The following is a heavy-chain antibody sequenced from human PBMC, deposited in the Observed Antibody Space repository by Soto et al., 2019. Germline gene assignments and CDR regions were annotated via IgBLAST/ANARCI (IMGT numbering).Heavy chain of an antibody. CDR2: IKQDGSEK. CDR3: ARDWVGYCISTSCYLYYYGMDV. J-gene: IGHJ6*02. Sequence: PGGSLRLSCAASGFTFSSYWMSWVRQAPGKGLEWVANIKQDGSEKYYVDSVKGRFTISRDNAKNSLYLQMNSLRAEDTAVYYCARDWVGYCISTSCYLYYYGMDVWGQGTTVTVSS. CDR1: GFTFSSYW. V-gene: IGHV3-7*01. D-gene: IGHD2-2*01.